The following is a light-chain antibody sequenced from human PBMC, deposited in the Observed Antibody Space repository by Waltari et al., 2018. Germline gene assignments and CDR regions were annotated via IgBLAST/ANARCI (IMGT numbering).Light chain of an antibody. CDR3: QQYDNNRT. Sequence: DIQMTQSPSTLSASVGDRVTITCRASQSVRNWVAWYQQKPGKAPRLLIYQASTVENGVPSRFSGSGSGTEFTLTISGLQPDDFATYYCQQYDNNRTFGQGTKVEIK. CDR2: QAS. J-gene: IGKJ1*01. V-gene: IGKV1-5*03. CDR1: QSVRNW.